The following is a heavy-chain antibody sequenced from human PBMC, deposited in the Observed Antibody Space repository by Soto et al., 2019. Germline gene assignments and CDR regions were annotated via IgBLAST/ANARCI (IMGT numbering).Heavy chain of an antibody. J-gene: IGHJ4*02. CDR3: ARGAGAAVAADY. CDR1: GFTFSSYW. CDR2: IKQDGSEK. D-gene: IGHD6-19*01. V-gene: IGHV3-7*01. Sequence: EVQLVESGGGLVQPGGSLRLSCAASGFTFSSYWMSWVRQAPGKGLEWVANIKQDGSEKFYVDSVKGRVTISRDNAKKSRYLQMNSLRAEDTAVYYCARGAGAAVAADYWGQGTLVTVSS.